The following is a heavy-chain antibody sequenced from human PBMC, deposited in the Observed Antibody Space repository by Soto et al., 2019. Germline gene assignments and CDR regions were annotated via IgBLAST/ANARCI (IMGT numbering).Heavy chain of an antibody. V-gene: IGHV1-3*01. CDR3: GSPSYGSGSYY. CDR1: GYTFSSYA. Sequence: QVQLVQSGAEVKKPGASVKVSCKASGYTFSSYALHWVRQAPGQRLEWMGWINAGNGNTKYSQKFQGRVTFTRDTSASTAYMELSSLRSEDTAVYYCGSPSYGSGSYYWGQGTLVTVSS. D-gene: IGHD3-10*01. CDR2: INAGNGNT. J-gene: IGHJ4*02.